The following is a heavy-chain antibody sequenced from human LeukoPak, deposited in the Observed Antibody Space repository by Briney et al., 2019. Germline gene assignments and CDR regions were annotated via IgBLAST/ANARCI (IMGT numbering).Heavy chain of an antibody. V-gene: IGHV1-46*01. D-gene: IGHD4-11*01. CDR1: GYTFTSYY. CDR2: INPSGGSP. J-gene: IGHJ5*02. CDR3: ARVVFGSSRDDYSNGDNWFDP. Sequence: ASVTVSFKASGYTFTSYYMHWVRQAPGQGLEWMGIINPSGGSPSYAQKFQGRVTMTRDMSTSTVYMELSSLRSEDTAVYYCARVVFGSSRDDYSNGDNWFDPWGQGTLVTVSS.